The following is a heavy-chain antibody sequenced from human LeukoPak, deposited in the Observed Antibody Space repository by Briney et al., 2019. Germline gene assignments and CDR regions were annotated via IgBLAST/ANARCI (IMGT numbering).Heavy chain of an antibody. CDR2: IHTSGST. Sequence: PSETLSLTCTVSGGSITSYYWTYIRQPAGKGLEWIGRIHTSGSTNYNPSLKSRVTISVDTSKNQFSLKLSSVTAADTAVYYCARGPMVGATTDYWGQGTLVTVSS. V-gene: IGHV4-4*07. CDR1: GGSITSYY. J-gene: IGHJ4*02. D-gene: IGHD1-26*01. CDR3: ARGPMVGATTDY.